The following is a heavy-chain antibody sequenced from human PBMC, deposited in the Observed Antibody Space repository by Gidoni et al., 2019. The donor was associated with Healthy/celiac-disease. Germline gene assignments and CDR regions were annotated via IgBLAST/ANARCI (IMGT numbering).Heavy chain of an antibody. Sequence: QVQLVESGGGVVQPGRSLRLSCAPSGFTFSSYGMHWVRQAPGKGLEWVAVISYDGSNKYYADSVKGRFTISRDNSKNTLYLQMNSLRAEDTAVYYCARSPGIAAAGPFDYWGQGTLVTVSS. V-gene: IGHV3-30*03. D-gene: IGHD6-13*01. CDR3: ARSPGIAAAGPFDY. CDR2: ISYDGSNK. CDR1: GFTFSSYG. J-gene: IGHJ4*02.